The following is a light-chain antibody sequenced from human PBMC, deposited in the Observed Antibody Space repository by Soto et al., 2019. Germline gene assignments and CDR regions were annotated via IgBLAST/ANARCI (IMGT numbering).Light chain of an antibody. CDR3: QQYNNWPS. V-gene: IGKV3-15*01. J-gene: IGKJ3*01. Sequence: EIVMTQSPATLSVSPGERATLSCRASPSVSSNLAWYQQKPGQAPRLLLSGASTRATGIPARFSGSGSGTEFTLTISSLQAEDFAVDYCQQYNNWPSFGPGTKVDIK. CDR1: PSVSSN. CDR2: GAS.